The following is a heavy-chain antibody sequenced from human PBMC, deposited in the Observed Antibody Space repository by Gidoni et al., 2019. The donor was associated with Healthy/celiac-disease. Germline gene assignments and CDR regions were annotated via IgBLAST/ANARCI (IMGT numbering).Heavy chain of an antibody. D-gene: IGHD3-10*01. CDR3: ARAHYGSGSYPDAFDI. V-gene: IGHV4-38-2*02. Sequence: QVQLQESGPGLVKPSETLSLTCTVSGYSISSGYYWGWIRQPPGKGLEWIGSIYHSGSTYYNPSLKSRVTISVDTSKNQFSLKLSSVTAADTAVYYCARAHYGSGSYPDAFDIWGQGTMVTVSS. CDR1: GYSISSGYY. CDR2: IYHSGST. J-gene: IGHJ3*02.